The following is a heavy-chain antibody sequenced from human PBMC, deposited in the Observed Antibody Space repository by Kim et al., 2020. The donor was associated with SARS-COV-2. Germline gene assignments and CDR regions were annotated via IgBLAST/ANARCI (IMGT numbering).Heavy chain of an antibody. CDR2: IYYSGST. CDR1: GGSVSSGSYY. Sequence: SETLSLTCTVSGGSVSSGSYYWSWIRQPPGKGLEWIEYIYYSGSTNYNPSLKSRVTISVDTSKNQFSLKLSSVTAADTAVYYCARSGYSGYFVLGGYFDLWGRGTLVTVSS. V-gene: IGHV4-61*01. D-gene: IGHD5-12*01. J-gene: IGHJ2*01. CDR3: ARSGYSGYFVLGGYFDL.